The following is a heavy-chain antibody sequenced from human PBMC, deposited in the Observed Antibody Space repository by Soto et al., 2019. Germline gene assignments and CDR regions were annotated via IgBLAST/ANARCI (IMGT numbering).Heavy chain of an antibody. J-gene: IGHJ6*03. CDR2: MNPNSGNT. V-gene: IGHV1-8*01. Sequence: GASVKVSCKASGYTFTSYDSNWVRQATGQGLEWMGWMNPNSGNTGYAQKFQGRVTMTRNTSISTAYMELSSLRSEDTAVYYCARGAGMNDYGDYPDNYYYYSYMDVWGKGTTVTVSS. CDR3: ARGAGMNDYGDYPDNYYYYSYMDV. D-gene: IGHD4-17*01. CDR1: GYTFTSYD.